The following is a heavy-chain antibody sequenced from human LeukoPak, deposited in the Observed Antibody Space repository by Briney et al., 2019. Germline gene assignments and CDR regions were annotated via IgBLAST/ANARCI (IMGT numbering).Heavy chain of an antibody. Sequence: GASVKVSCKASGYTFTSYDFNWLRQATGQGPEWMGWMNPNSGATGYAQKFQGRVTMTRNTSISTAYMELSSLRSDDTAVYYCARGPPNWGYDYWGPGTLVTVSS. V-gene: IGHV1-8*01. J-gene: IGHJ4*02. CDR3: ARGPPNWGYDY. CDR2: MNPNSGAT. CDR1: GYTFTSYD. D-gene: IGHD7-27*01.